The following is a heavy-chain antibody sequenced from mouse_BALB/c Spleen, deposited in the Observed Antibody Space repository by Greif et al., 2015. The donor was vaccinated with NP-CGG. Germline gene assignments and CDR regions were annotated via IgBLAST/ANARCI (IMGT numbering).Heavy chain of an antibody. CDR2: ILPGSGST. V-gene: IGHV1-9*01. D-gene: IGHD2-12*01. J-gene: IGHJ2*01. CDR1: GYTFSSYW. CDR3: ARLDLRDYYCYLYYFDY. Sequence: QVQLKQSGAELMKPGASVKISCKATGYTFSSYWIEWVKQRPGHGLEWIGEILPGSGSTNYNEKFKGKATFTADTSSNSAYMQLSSLTSEYSAVYHCARLDLRDYYCYLYYFDYWGQVTTLTVSS.